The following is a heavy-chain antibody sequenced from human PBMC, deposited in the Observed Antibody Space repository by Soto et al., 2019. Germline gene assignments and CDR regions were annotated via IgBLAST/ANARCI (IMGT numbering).Heavy chain of an antibody. D-gene: IGHD3-22*01. CDR2: ISYDGSNK. V-gene: IGHV3-30*18. CDR1: GFTFSSYG. CDR3: AKVKNPPFYYDSSGYYLKNHHDAFDI. J-gene: IGHJ3*02. Sequence: GGSLRLSCAASGFTFSSYGMHWVRQAPGKGLEWVAVISYDGSNKYYADSVKGRFTISRDNSKNTLYLQMNSLRAEDTAVYYCAKVKNPPFYYDSSGYYLKNHHDAFDIWGQGTMVTVSS.